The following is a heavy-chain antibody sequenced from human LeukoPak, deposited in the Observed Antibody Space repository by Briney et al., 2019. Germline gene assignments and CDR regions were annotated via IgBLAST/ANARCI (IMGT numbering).Heavy chain of an antibody. CDR1: GFTFADYT. V-gene: IGHV3-49*04. CDR3: TCAYVGPTSVGYYGMDV. CDR2: IRSNAHGGAP. D-gene: IGHD1-26*01. Sequence: PGRSLRLSCAASGFTFADYTLNWVRQAPGKGLEWVGFIRSNAHGGAPEYPASVKDRFIISRDDSKSTGYLQINSLNTDDTAVFYCTCAYVGPTSVGYYGMDVWGQGTTVTVSS. J-gene: IGHJ6*02.